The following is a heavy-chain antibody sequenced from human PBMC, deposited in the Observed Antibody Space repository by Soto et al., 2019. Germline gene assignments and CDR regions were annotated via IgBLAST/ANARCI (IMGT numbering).Heavy chain of an antibody. CDR2: INPSGGST. J-gene: IGHJ4*02. V-gene: IGHV1-46*01. Sequence: ASVKVSCKASGYTFTSYYMYWVRQAPGQGPEWMGIINPSGGSTSYAQKFQGRVTMTRDTSTSTVYMELSSLRSEDTAVYYCAARRRDGDKVGFDSWGQGALVTVSS. CDR1: GYTFTSYY. D-gene: IGHD1-26*01. CDR3: AARRRDGDKVGFDS.